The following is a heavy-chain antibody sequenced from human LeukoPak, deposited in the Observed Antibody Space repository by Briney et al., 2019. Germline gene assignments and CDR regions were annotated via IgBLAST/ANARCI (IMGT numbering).Heavy chain of an antibody. D-gene: IGHD3-10*01. CDR2: IYYSGDT. Sequence: SETLFLTCSVSGGSIRSGAYYWLWLRQPPGRELEWIGSIYYSGDTYYNPSVESRVTLSLDTSKNQFSLELTAVTAADTAVYYCAREGVRGVINWFDPWGQGTLVTVSS. CDR3: AREGVRGVINWFDP. V-gene: IGHV4-39*07. CDR1: GGSIRSGAYY. J-gene: IGHJ5*02.